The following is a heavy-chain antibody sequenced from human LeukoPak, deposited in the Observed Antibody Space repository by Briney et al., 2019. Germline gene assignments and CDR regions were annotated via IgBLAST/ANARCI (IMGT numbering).Heavy chain of an antibody. CDR2: FDSEDNEI. Sequence: GASVKVSCKVSGYALTELSILWVRQAPGKGLEWMGGFDSEDNEIIYAQKFQGRVTMTEDTPTDTAYMELSGLTSEDTAIYYCAAGAQLPIDYWGQGTLVTVSS. D-gene: IGHD2-2*01. CDR1: GYALTELS. V-gene: IGHV1-24*01. CDR3: AAGAQLPIDY. J-gene: IGHJ4*02.